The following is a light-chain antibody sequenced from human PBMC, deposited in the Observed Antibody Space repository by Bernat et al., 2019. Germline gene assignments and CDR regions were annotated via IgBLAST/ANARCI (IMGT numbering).Light chain of an antibody. CDR2: GAP. Sequence: DIQLTQSPPFLSASVGDRVTITCRASQAIGSYLAWYQQKPGKAPKLLIYGAPTLQTGVPSRFSGSGSGTEFTLTISSLQPEDFATYYCQQLNSYPITFGQGTRLEIK. J-gene: IGKJ5*01. CDR1: QAIGSY. CDR3: QQLNSYPIT. V-gene: IGKV1-9*01.